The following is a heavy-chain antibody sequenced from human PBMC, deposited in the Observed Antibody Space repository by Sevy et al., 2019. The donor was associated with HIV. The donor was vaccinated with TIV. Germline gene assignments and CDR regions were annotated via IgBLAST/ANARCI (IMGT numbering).Heavy chain of an antibody. J-gene: IGHJ4*02. CDR2: MRQDGSEK. CDR1: GFAFSSYW. CDR3: ARGIYGSGSRLGLGY. D-gene: IGHD3-10*01. V-gene: IGHV3-7*01. Sequence: GGSLRLSCAASGFAFSSYWMTWVGQAPGKGLEWVANMRQDGSEKYYVDSVKGRFTISRDNAKNSLYLQMNSLRAEDTAVYYCARGIYGSGSRLGLGYWGQGTLVTVSS.